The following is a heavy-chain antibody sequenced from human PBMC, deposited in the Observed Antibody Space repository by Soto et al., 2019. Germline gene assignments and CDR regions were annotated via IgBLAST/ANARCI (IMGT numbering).Heavy chain of an antibody. J-gene: IGHJ4*02. V-gene: IGHV3-74*01. CDR3: TRDFDR. CDR1: GFTFSSYT. CDR2: IKSDGSST. Sequence: PGGSLRLSCEATGFTFSSYTMDWVRQAPGKGLVWVSRIKSDGSSTYYADSVKGRFTISRDNAKNTLHLQMNSLRAEDTAVYYCTRDFDRWGQGTLVTVSS. D-gene: IGHD3-22*01.